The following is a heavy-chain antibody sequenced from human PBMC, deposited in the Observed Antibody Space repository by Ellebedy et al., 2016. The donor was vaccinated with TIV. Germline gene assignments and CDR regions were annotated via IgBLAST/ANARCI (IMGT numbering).Heavy chain of an antibody. CDR1: GFSLTHIIMG. D-gene: IGHD2-21*02. V-gene: IGHV2-26*01. CDR2: IFSNDEK. CDR3: VRALKYCGGDCTYKFDF. J-gene: IGHJ4*02. Sequence: SGPTLVKPKETLTLTCTVSGFSLTHIIMGVSWIRQPPGKALEWLAHIFSNDEKSYITSLEARLSISKATAKSQVVLTVANMDPLDTATYYCVRALKYCGGDCTYKFDFWGQGALVSVSS.